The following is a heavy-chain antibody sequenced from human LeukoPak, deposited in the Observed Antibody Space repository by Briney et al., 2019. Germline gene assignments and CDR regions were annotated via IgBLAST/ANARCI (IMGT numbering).Heavy chain of an antibody. V-gene: IGHV1-18*01. CDR2: ISGHSGNT. CDR1: GYTFAIYG. CDR3: VRGSADTPMAPIFY. Sequence: GASVKVSCKASGYTFAIYGITWVRQAPGQGLEWMGWISGHSGNTNYVQNLQGRVTMTTDTSTSTAYMELRSLRSDDTAVYYCVRGSADTPMAPIFYWGQGTLVTVSS. D-gene: IGHD5-18*01. J-gene: IGHJ4*02.